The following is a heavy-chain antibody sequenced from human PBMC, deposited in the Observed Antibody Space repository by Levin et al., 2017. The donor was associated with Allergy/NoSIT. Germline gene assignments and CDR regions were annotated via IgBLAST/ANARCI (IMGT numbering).Heavy chain of an antibody. V-gene: IGHV3-23*01. J-gene: IGHJ4*02. Sequence: GESLKISCAASGFTFSSYAMSWVRQAPGKGLEWVSAISGSGGSTYYADSVKGRFTISRDNSKNTLYLQMNSLRAEDTAVYYCAKDRWDYGSGSYYLEGYWGQGTLVTVSS. CDR2: ISGSGGST. D-gene: IGHD3-10*01. CDR3: AKDRWDYGSGSYYLEGY. CDR1: GFTFSSYA.